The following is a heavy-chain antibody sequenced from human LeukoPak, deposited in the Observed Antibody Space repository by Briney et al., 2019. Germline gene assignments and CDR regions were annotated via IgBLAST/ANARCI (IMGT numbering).Heavy chain of an antibody. Sequence: EAGGSLRLSCAASGFTFSTYPMHWVRQAPGKGLEWVALISHDGANKFYPNSVKGRFTISRDNAKNSLYLQMNSLRAEDTAVYYCAELGITMIGGVWGKGTTVTISS. CDR2: ISHDGANK. V-gene: IGHV3-30*04. J-gene: IGHJ6*04. D-gene: IGHD3-10*02. CDR3: AELGITMIGGV. CDR1: GFTFSTYP.